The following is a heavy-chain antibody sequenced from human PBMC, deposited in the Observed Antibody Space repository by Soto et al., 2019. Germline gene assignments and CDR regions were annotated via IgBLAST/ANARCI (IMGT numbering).Heavy chain of an antibody. D-gene: IGHD6-13*01. V-gene: IGHV4-59*08. CDR3: ATSAAAGFFY. Sequence: SETLSLTCTVSGGSISSHYLTWIRQPPGKGLEWIGYIYYSGSTNYNPSLKSRVTISVDTSKNQFSLKLSSVTAADTAVYYCATSAAAGFFYWGQGTLVTVSS. CDR2: IYYSGST. J-gene: IGHJ4*02. CDR1: GGSISSHY.